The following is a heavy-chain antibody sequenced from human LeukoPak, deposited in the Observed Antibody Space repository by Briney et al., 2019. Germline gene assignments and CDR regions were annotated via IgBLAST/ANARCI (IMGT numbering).Heavy chain of an antibody. CDR1: GGSISSGDYY. V-gene: IGHV4-30-4*08. Sequence: SQTLSLTCTVSGGSISSGDYYWSWIRQPPGKGLEWIGYIYYSGSTYYNPSLKSRVTISVDTSRNQFSLKLSSVTAADTAVYYCARDPAVDAFDIWGQGTMVTVSS. J-gene: IGHJ3*02. CDR3: ARDPAVDAFDI. CDR2: IYYSGST.